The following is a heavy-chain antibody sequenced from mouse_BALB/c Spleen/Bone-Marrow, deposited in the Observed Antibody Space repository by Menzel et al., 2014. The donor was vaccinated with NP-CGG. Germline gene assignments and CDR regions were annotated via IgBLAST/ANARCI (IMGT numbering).Heavy chain of an antibody. CDR3: ARVWYFDY. CDR1: GFTFSSYG. Sequence: EVQLVESGGGSVQPGGSLKLSCAASGFTFSSYGMSWVRQTRDKRLELVATINSNGGSTYYPDSVKGRFTISRDNAKNTLYLQMSSLKSEDTAMYYCARVWYFDYWGQGTSLTVSS. V-gene: IGHV5-6-3*01. J-gene: IGHJ2*03. CDR2: INSNGGST.